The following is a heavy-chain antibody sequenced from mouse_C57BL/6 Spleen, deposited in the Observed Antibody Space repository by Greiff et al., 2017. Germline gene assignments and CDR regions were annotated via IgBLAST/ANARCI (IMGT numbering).Heavy chain of an antibody. CDR1: GYTFTSYG. J-gene: IGHJ3*01. CDR3: ARSPDYGSSLAWFAY. CDR2: IYPRSGNT. Sequence: QVQLQQSGAELARPGASVKLSCKASGYTFTSYGISWVKQRTGQGLEWIGEIYPRSGNTYYNEKFKGKATLTADKSSSTAYMELRSLTSEDSAVYFGARSPDYGSSLAWFAYWGQGTLVTVSA. D-gene: IGHD1-1*01. V-gene: IGHV1-81*01.